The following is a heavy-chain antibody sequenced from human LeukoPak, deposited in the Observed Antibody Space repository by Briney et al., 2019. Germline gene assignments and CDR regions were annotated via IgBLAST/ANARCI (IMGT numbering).Heavy chain of an antibody. Sequence: PSETLSLTCTVSGGSLSSYYWSWIRQPPEKGLEWIGYIYYSGSTNYNPSLKSRVTISVDTSKNQFSLKLSSVTAADTAVYYCARYVVVTAYFDYWGQGTLVTVSS. CDR1: GGSLSSYY. CDR2: IYYSGST. J-gene: IGHJ4*02. D-gene: IGHD2-21*02. V-gene: IGHV4-59*01. CDR3: ARYVVVTAYFDY.